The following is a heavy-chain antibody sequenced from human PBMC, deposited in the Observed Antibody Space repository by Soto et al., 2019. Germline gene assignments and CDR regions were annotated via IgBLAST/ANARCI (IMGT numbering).Heavy chain of an antibody. CDR3: ASGKAWEVLLAY. D-gene: IGHD1-26*01. J-gene: IGHJ4*02. CDR1: GASINSGGYY. CDR2: IYFSGST. Sequence: SEPLSLTGTVSGASINSGGYYWSWVRQLPGKGLEWIGYIYFSGSTYYNPSLESRLTISLDTSQNQFSLKLSSVTAADTAVYYCASGKAWEVLLAYWGQGTLVTVSS. V-gene: IGHV4-31*03.